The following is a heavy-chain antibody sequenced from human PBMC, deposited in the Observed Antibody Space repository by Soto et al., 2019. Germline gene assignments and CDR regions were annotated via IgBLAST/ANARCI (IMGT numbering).Heavy chain of an antibody. CDR2: ISSSSSYI. D-gene: IGHD3-9*01. CDR3: ARDAPPLRYFDWLLL. J-gene: IGHJ4*02. CDR1: GFTFSSYS. V-gene: IGHV3-21*01. Sequence: GGSLRLSCAASGFTFSSYSMNWVRQAPGKGLEWVSSISSSSSYIYYADSVKGRFTISRDNAKNSLYLQMNSLRAEDTAVYYCARDAPPLRYFDWLLLWGQGTLVTVSS.